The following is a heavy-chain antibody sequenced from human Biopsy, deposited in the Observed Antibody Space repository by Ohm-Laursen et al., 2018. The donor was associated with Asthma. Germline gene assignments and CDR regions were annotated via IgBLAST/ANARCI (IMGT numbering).Heavy chain of an antibody. Sequence: SLRLSCSASGFTFSSYSMHWVRQAPGKGLEWVAVISYDGFNKDYGDSVKGRFTISRDNSKNTLYLQMNSLTPDDTAVYFCARGKTWGRSYYFDYWGQGTLVTVSS. D-gene: IGHD6-6*01. CDR2: ISYDGFNK. CDR1: GFTFSSYS. V-gene: IGHV3-30*03. CDR3: ARGKTWGRSYYFDY. J-gene: IGHJ4*02.